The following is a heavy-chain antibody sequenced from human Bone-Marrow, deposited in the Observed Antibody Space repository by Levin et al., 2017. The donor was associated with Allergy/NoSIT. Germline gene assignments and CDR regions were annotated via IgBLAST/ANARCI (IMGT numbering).Heavy chain of an antibody. CDR3: AEGGGLFTMTQ. J-gene: IGHJ4*02. Sequence: SCAASGFTFSSYAMHWVRQAPGKGLEWVAVISYDGSNKYYADSVKGRFTISRDNSKNTLYLQMNSLRAEDTAVYYCAEGGGLFTMTQWGQGTLVTVSS. V-gene: IGHV3-30-3*01. CDR2: ISYDGSNK. D-gene: IGHD3-22*01. CDR1: GFTFSSYA.